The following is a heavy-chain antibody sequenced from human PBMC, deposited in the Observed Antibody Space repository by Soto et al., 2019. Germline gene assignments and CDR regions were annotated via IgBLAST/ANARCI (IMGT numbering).Heavy chain of an antibody. D-gene: IGHD2-15*01. V-gene: IGHV4-31*03. CDR3: ARTPSY. CDR2: IYYSGST. CDR1: GGSISSGGYY. J-gene: IGHJ4*02. Sequence: QVQLQESGPGLVKPSQPLSLTCTVSGGSISSGGYYWSWIRQHPGKVLEWIGYIYYSGSTYYNPSLKSGVTISVDASKTQFYVKLRSVTAAATAVYYCARTPSYWGQGTLVTVSS.